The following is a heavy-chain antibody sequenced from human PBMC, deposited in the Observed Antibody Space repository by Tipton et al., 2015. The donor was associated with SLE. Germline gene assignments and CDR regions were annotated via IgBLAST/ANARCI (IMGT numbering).Heavy chain of an antibody. J-gene: IGHJ4*02. Sequence: LRLSCTVSGGSISSSYWSWIRQPPGKGLEWIGFIYYRGSSNYNPSLKRRVTISVDTSKNQFSLKLSSVTAADTAVYYCVRGRRDTRFYYFDYWGQGTLVTVSS. D-gene: IGHD5-18*01. V-gene: IGHV4-59*01. CDR1: GGSISSSY. CDR3: VRGRRDTRFYYFDY. CDR2: IYYRGSS.